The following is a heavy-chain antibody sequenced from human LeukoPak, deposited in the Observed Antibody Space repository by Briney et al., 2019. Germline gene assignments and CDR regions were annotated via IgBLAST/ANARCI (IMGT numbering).Heavy chain of an antibody. CDR2: ISSNGGST. CDR1: GFTFSSYA. J-gene: IGHJ4*02. V-gene: IGHV3-64*04. Sequence: GGSLRLSCSASGFTFSSYAMHWVRQAPGKGLEYVSAISSNGGSTYYADSVKGRFTISRDNAKNSLYLQMNSLRDEDTAVYYCARDLFIAVAGTSYWGQGTLVTVSS. CDR3: ARDLFIAVAGTSY. D-gene: IGHD6-19*01.